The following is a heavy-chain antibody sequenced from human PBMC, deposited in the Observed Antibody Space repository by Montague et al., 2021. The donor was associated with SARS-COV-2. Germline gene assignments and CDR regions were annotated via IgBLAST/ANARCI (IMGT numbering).Heavy chain of an antibody. CDR1: GDSVSSNRAA. Sequence: CAISGDSVSSNRAAWNWLRQSPSRGLEWLGRTYYRSKWYNDYAVSVKSRITINPDTSKNQFSLQLNSVTPEDTAVYYCARGGWGAPGTGRLFDYWGQGTLVTVSS. CDR3: ARGGWGAPGTGRLFDY. J-gene: IGHJ4*02. V-gene: IGHV6-1*01. D-gene: IGHD3-10*01. CDR2: TYYRSKWYN.